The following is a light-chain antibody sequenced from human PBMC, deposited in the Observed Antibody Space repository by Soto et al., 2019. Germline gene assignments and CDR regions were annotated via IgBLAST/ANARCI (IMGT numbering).Light chain of an antibody. J-gene: IGLJ3*02. CDR2: EGS. CDR1: SSNIGTYNL. Sequence: QSVLTQPASVSGSPGQSITISCTGTSSNIGTYNLVSWYQQHPGKAPKLMIYEGSKRPSGVSNRLSGSRSGNTASLTISGLQAEDEADYYCCSFALGSTSVFGGGTKLTVL. V-gene: IGLV2-23*01. CDR3: CSFALGSTSV.